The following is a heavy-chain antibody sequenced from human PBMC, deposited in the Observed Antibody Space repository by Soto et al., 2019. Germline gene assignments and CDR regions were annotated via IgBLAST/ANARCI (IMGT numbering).Heavy chain of an antibody. J-gene: IGHJ5*02. CDR2: ISGSGDYT. Sequence: EVQLLESGGGLVQPGESLRLSCAASGFTFSSYGMTWVRQAPGKGLEWVSSISGSGDYTYFADSVKGRFTISRDNSKDTLYLQMSSLRVEDTAVYYCAKDSRSHPQGWFDPWGQGTLVTVSS. CDR3: AKDSRSHPQGWFDP. D-gene: IGHD2-15*01. CDR1: GFTFSSYG. V-gene: IGHV3-23*01.